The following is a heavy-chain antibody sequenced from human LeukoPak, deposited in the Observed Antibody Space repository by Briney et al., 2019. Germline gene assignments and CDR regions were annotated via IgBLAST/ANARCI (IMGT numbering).Heavy chain of an antibody. CDR1: RFTFSHYG. V-gene: IGHV3-30*02. Sequence: GGSLRLSCAASRFTFSHYGMHWVRQAPGKGLEWVAFIRYDGSNKYYADSVKGLFTISRDNSKNTLYLQMNSLRAEDTAVYYCATRSSTGNTKFDSWGQGTLVTVSS. D-gene: IGHD1-1*01. J-gene: IGHJ4*02. CDR3: ATRSSTGNTKFDS. CDR2: IRYDGSNK.